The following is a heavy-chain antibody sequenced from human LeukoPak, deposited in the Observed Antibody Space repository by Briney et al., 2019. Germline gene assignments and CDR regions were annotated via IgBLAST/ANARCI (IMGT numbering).Heavy chain of an antibody. D-gene: IGHD6-13*01. J-gene: IGHJ4*02. CDR3: ARAGPIAAASFDY. V-gene: IGHV5-51*01. CDR2: IYPGDSDT. CDR1: GYKFTSYW. Sequence: GESLKISCKGSGYKFTSYWIGWVRQMPGKGLEWMGIIYPGDSDTRYSPSFQGQVTISADKSISTAYLQWSSLKASDTAMYYCARAGPIAAASFDYWGQGTLVTVSS.